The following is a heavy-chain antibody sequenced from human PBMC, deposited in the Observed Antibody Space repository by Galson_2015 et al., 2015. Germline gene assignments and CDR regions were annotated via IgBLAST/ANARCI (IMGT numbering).Heavy chain of an antibody. CDR1: GFTFSTYG. CDR2: ISYDGSNK. Sequence: SLRLSCEASGFTFSTYGMHWVRQAPGKGLEWAAIISYDGSNKYSADSMKGRFTISRDNSKNTRYLKMNSLRAEETAVYYCEKDSLGGFGPRGMDFWGQGTTVTVSS. D-gene: IGHD3-10*01. J-gene: IGHJ6*02. V-gene: IGHV3-30*18. CDR3: EKDSLGGFGPRGMDF.